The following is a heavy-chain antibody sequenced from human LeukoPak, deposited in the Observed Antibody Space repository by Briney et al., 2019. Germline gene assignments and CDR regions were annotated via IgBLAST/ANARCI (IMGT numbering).Heavy chain of an antibody. CDR1: GFTFDDYA. V-gene: IGHV3-9*03. Sequence: PGRSLRLSXAASGFTFDDYAMHWARQAPGKGLEWVSGISWNSGSIGYADSVKGRFTISRDNAKNSLYLQMNSLRAEDMALYYCAKGAGFTLTPYYMDVWGKGTTVTVSS. CDR2: ISWNSGSI. D-gene: IGHD2-8*01. J-gene: IGHJ6*03. CDR3: AKGAGFTLTPYYMDV.